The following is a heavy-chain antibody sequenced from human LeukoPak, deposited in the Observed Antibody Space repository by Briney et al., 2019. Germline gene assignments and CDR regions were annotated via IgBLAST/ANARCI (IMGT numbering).Heavy chain of an antibody. CDR2: IIPSIGTA. J-gene: IGHJ6*03. V-gene: IGHV1-69*16. Sequence: ASVKVSFKCSGATFSIYTISCVRYAPGQGLERVGGIIPSIGTANYAHKIQGRDTITTVESKSTDYQVLRNLRSVDTAVSYCAECLPRHSSSWPYYSYMDVWGKGTTVTVSS. D-gene: IGHD6-13*01. CDR1: GATFSIYT. CDR3: AECLPRHSSSWPYYSYMDV.